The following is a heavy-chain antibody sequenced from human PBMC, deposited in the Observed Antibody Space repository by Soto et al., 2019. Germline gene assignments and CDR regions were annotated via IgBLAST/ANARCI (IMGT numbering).Heavy chain of an antibody. J-gene: IGHJ6*02. CDR1: GGTFSSYA. CDR2: IIPIFGTA. CDR3: ATAEYSYGYYYYGMDV. Sequence: AAVKVSCKASGGTFSSYAISWVRQAPGQGLEWMGGIIPIFGTANYAQKFQGRVTITADESTSTAYMELSSLRSEDTAVYYCATAEYSYGYYYYGMDVWGQGTTVTVSS. V-gene: IGHV1-69*13. D-gene: IGHD5-18*01.